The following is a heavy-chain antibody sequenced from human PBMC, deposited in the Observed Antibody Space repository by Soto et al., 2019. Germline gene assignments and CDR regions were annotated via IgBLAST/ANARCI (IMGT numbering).Heavy chain of an antibody. D-gene: IGHD3-16*01. CDR2: IIPIFGTA. V-gene: IGHV1-69*13. CDR1: GGTFSSYA. J-gene: IGHJ4*02. CDR3: ARDDVLEGAFDY. Sequence: SVKVSCKASGGTFSSYAISWVRQAPGQGLEWMGGIIPIFGTANCAQKFQGRVTITADESTSTAYMELSSLRSEDTAVYYCARDDVLEGAFDYWGQGTLVTVSS.